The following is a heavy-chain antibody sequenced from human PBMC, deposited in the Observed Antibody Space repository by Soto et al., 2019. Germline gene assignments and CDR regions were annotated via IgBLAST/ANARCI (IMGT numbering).Heavy chain of an antibody. CDR2: IYYSGST. Sequence: SETLSLTCTVSCGSISSCGYYWSWIRQHPGKGLEWIGYIYYSGSTYYNPSLKSRVTISVDTSKNQFSLKLSSVTAADTAVYYCARVRYCSGGSCYPMFDPWGQGTLVTVS. D-gene: IGHD2-15*01. J-gene: IGHJ5*02. CDR1: CGSISSCGYY. V-gene: IGHV4-31*03. CDR3: ARVRYCSGGSCYPMFDP.